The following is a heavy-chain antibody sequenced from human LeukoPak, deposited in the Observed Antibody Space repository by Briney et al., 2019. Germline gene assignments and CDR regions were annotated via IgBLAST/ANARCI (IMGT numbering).Heavy chain of an antibody. V-gene: IGHV3-15*01. J-gene: IGHJ4*02. D-gene: IGHD3-22*01. CDR1: GFTFSNAW. CDR3: TTGLGYYHSSGYWSAGIDY. Sequence: PGGSLRLSCAASGFTFSNAWMSWVRQAPGKGLEWVGRIKSKTDGGTTDYAAPVKGRFTISRDDSKNTLYLQMNSLKTEDTAVYYCTTGLGYYHSSGYWSAGIDYWGQGTLVTVSS. CDR2: IKSKTDGGTT.